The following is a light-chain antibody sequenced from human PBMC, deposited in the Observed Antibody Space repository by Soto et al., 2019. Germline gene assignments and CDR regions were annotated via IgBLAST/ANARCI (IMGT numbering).Light chain of an antibody. Sequence: DIQMTQSPSTLSASVGDRVTITCRASQSVDTCLAWYQQKPGKAPHLLIYKASSLETGVPSRFRGSGSVTEFSFTISSLQPDDFATYYCQQFYRYPWTFGQGTKVEIK. CDR2: KAS. CDR1: QSVDTC. CDR3: QQFYRYPWT. V-gene: IGKV1-5*03. J-gene: IGKJ1*01.